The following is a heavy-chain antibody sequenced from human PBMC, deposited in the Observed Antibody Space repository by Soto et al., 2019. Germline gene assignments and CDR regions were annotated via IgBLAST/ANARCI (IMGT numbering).Heavy chain of an antibody. CDR2: ISAYNGNT. V-gene: IGHV1-18*01. CDR3: ARGYYYGSGSYPPGGMDV. J-gene: IGHJ6*02. D-gene: IGHD3-10*01. CDR1: GYTFTSYG. Sequence: ASVKVSCKASGYTFTSYGISWVRQAPGQGLEWMGWISAYNGNTNYAQKLQGRVTMTTDTSTSTAYMELRSLRSDDTAVCYCARGYYYGSGSYPPGGMDVWGQGTTVTVSS.